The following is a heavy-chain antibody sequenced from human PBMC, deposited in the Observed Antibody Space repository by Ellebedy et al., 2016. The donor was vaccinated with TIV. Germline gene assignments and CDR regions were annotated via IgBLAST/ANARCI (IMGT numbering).Heavy chain of an antibody. J-gene: IGHJ6*02. CDR3: ARVYYDSSGYYVPPRMDV. Sequence: GGSLRLXCAASGFTFSDHYMDWVRQAPGKGLEWVGRTRNKANSYTTEYAASVKGRFTISRDDSKNSLYLQMNSLKTEDTAVYYCARVYYDSSGYYVPPRMDVWGQGTTVTVSS. CDR2: TRNKANSYTT. CDR1: GFTFSDHY. V-gene: IGHV3-72*01. D-gene: IGHD3-22*01.